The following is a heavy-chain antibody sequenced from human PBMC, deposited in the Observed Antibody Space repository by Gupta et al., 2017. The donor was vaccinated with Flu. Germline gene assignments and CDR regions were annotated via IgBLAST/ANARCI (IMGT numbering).Heavy chain of an antibody. Sequence: EVQLVESGGGLVQPGGSLRLSCVASGFTFSDYGMNWVRQAPGKGLEWVSYISGSSSKILYADSVKGRFTISRDNAKYSLDLQMSSLRDEEDTAVYYCVRAQRSLDNWFDPWGQGTLVTVSS. V-gene: IGHV3-48*02. CDR1: GFTFSDYG. D-gene: IGHD6-25*01. J-gene: IGHJ5*02. CDR3: VRAQRSLDNWFDP. CDR2: ISGSSSKI.